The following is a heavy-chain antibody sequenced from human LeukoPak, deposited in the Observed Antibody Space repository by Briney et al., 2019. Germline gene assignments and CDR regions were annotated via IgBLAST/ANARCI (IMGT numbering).Heavy chain of an antibody. J-gene: IGHJ4*02. CDR1: GASINSNCYY. V-gene: IGHV4-39*01. CDR2: VYYSGRT. CDR3: GRKTLKYSLTTYLDY. D-gene: IGHD5-12*01. Sequence: SEALSLTCTVSGASINSNCYYWGWIRQPPGKGLEWMGSVYYSGRTYYHPFLQGRVTMSVDTSRNQFSLRPSSVTAADTAVYYGGRKTLKYSLTTYLDYWGQGALVTVPS.